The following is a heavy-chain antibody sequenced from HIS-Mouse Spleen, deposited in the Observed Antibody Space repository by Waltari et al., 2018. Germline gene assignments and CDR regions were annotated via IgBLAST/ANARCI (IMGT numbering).Heavy chain of an antibody. V-gene: IGHV3-7*01. Sequence: EVQLVESGGGLVQPGGSLRPSCAASGFCFSSDGMSWVRRAPGEGREWVDNIKQDGNEKDYVNSVKGRFTISRDNAKNSLYLRMNSLRVEDKAVYYCARDRYWYFDLWGRGTLVTVSS. CDR1: GFCFSSDG. J-gene: IGHJ2*01. CDR3: ARDRYWYFDL. CDR2: IKQDGNEK.